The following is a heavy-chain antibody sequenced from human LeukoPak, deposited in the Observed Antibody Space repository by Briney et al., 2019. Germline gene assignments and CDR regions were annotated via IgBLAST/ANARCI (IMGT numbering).Heavy chain of an antibody. CDR2: IYPGDSDT. J-gene: IGHJ5*02. CDR1: GYSFTSYW. V-gene: IGHV5-51*01. Sequence: SGESLKISCKGSGYSFTSYWIGWVRQMPGKGLEWMGVIYPGDSDTRYSPSFQGQVTISADKSISTAYLQWSSLKASDTAMYYCARHPVGYCSSTSCYTFGLDPWGQGTLDTVSS. CDR3: ARHPVGYCSSTSCYTFGLDP. D-gene: IGHD2-2*02.